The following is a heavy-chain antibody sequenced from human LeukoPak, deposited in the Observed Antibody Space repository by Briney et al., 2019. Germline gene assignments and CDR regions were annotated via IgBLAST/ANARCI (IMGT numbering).Heavy chain of an antibody. CDR3: AREPGYSSSPFDP. D-gene: IGHD6-13*01. J-gene: IGHJ5*02. Sequence: GGSLRLSCTPSGFTFSSHAMSWVRQAPGKGLEWVSGISGNGAGTYYGDSVKGRFTISRDNSKNTLYLQMNSLRAEDTAVYYCAREPGYSSSPFDPWGQGTLVTVSS. V-gene: IGHV3-23*02. CDR1: GFTFSSHA. CDR2: ISGNGAGT.